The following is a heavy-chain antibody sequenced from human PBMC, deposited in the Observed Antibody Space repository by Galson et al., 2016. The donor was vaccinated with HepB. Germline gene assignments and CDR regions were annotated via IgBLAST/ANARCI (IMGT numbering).Heavy chain of an antibody. V-gene: IGHV2-5*01. Sequence: PALVKPTQTLTVTCSFSGFSLTTPGVGVAWIRQPPGEALEWLALFYWNDDKRYSPSLKNRLTLARDNSKNQVVLTMTYMDPLDTATYYCARTAGNDFWNGYLTPFDFWGQGILVTVSS. CDR3: ARTAGNDFWNGYLTPFDF. CDR2: FYWNDDK. D-gene: IGHD3/OR15-3a*01. CDR1: GFSLTTPGVG. J-gene: IGHJ4*02.